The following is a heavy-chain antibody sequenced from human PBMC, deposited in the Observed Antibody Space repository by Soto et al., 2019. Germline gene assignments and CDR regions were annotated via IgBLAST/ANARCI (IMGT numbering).Heavy chain of an antibody. D-gene: IGHD2-21*01. V-gene: IGHV4-39*01. J-gene: IGHJ5*01. Sequence: SETLSLTCTVSGVSIHNSHSFWGWIRQPPGKGLEFIGTVYYGGGAHYNSSLKSRVTISVDTANNQVSLRMRSLTAADTAVYYCGRVVEGATRHTDLDSWGQGTLVTVSS. CDR3: GRVVEGATRHTDLDS. CDR1: GVSIHNSHSF. CDR2: VYYGGGA.